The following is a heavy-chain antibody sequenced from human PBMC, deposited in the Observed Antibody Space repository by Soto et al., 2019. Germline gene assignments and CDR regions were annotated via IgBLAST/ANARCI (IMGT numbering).Heavy chain of an antibody. CDR2: ISAYNGNT. Sequence: VKVSCKASGYTFTSYGISWVRQAPGQGLEWMGWISAYNGNTNYAQKLQGRVTMTTDTSTSTAYMELRSLRSGDTAVYYCARDPYYYDSSGSHDAFDIWGQGTMVTVSS. V-gene: IGHV1-18*04. CDR1: GYTFTSYG. D-gene: IGHD3-22*01. J-gene: IGHJ3*02. CDR3: ARDPYYYDSSGSHDAFDI.